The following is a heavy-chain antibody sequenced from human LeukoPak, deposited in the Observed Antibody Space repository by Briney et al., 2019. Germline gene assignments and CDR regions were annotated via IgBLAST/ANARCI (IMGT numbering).Heavy chain of an antibody. Sequence: GGSLRLSCAASGFTFSSYWMSWVRQAPGKGLEGGANIKQDGSGKYYVDSVKGRFTISRDNAKNSLYLQVNSLRAEDTAVYYCARERYYYGSGSSFDYWGQGTLVTVSS. CDR3: ARERYYYGSGSSFDY. D-gene: IGHD3-10*01. J-gene: IGHJ4*02. V-gene: IGHV3-7*01. CDR2: IKQDGSGK. CDR1: GFTFSSYW.